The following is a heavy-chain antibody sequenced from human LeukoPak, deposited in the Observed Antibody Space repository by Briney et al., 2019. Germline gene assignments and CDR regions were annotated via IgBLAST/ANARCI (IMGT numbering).Heavy chain of an antibody. V-gene: IGHV3-9*01. D-gene: IGHD1-26*01. Sequence: SLRLSCVASGFTFDDYAMHWLRQAPGKGLEWVSGISWDSNSMAYAGSVKGRFTIYRDNAKKSLFLQMNSLRAEDTAIYYCVRDRGTYRPIDYWGQGTLVTVSS. CDR3: VRDRGTYRPIDY. J-gene: IGHJ4*02. CDR2: ISWDSNSM. CDR1: GFTFDDYA.